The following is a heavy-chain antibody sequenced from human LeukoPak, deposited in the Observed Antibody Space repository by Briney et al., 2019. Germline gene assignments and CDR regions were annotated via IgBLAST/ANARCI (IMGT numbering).Heavy chain of an antibody. Sequence: GRSLRLSCAASGFTFSSYGMHWVRQAPGKGLEWVAVIWYDGSNKYYADSVKGRFTISRDNSKNTLYLQMNSLRAEDTAVYYCAREGYGDYVRVFDYWGQGTLVTVSS. V-gene: IGHV3-33*01. CDR3: AREGYGDYVRVFDY. J-gene: IGHJ4*02. CDR1: GFTFSSYG. D-gene: IGHD4-17*01. CDR2: IWYDGSNK.